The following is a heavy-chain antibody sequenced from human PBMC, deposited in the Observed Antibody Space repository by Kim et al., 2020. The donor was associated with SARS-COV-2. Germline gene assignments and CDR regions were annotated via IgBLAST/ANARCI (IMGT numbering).Heavy chain of an antibody. V-gene: IGHV1-18*01. CDR2: NT. CDR3: ARDTDGDFDY. D-gene: IGHD4-4*01. J-gene: IGHJ4*02. Sequence: NTNYAQRLQGRVTMTTDTSTSTAYMELRSLRSDDTAVYYCARDTDGDFDYWGQGTLVTVSS.